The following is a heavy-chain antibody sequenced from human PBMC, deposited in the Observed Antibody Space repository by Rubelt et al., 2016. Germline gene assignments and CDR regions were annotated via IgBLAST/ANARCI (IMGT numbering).Heavy chain of an antibody. V-gene: IGHV4-39*01. CDR1: GGSISSSVYY. CDR3: ARLVVTPRLGLDY. CDR2: VIYSGST. Sequence: QLQLQESGPGLVKPSETLSLTCTVSGGSISSSVYYWGWIRQPPGKGLEWIGSVIYSGSTYYNPSLKSRLTITVDTSKSQFSLKLRSWTAADTAVDYCARLVVTPRLGLDYWGQGTLVTVSS. J-gene: IGHJ4*02. D-gene: IGHD2-21*02.